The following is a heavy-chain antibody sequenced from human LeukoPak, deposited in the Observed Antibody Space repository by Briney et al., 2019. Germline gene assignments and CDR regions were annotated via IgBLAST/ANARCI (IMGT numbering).Heavy chain of an antibody. J-gene: IGHJ4*02. Sequence: ASVKGSCKASGYTFTNYDINWVRQATGQGLEWMGWMNPNSGNTGYAQKFQARVTITRNTSISTAYMELSSLRSEDTAVYYCAREVYYDSSGYYNWGQGTLVTVSS. CDR1: GYTFTNYD. CDR3: AREVYYDSSGYYN. D-gene: IGHD3-22*01. V-gene: IGHV1-8*03. CDR2: MNPNSGNT.